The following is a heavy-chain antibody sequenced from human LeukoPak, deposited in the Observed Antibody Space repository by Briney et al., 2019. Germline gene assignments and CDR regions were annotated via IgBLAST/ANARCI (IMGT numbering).Heavy chain of an antibody. Sequence: SETLSLTCTVSGVSISSTNYYWGWLRQPPGKGLEWIGSTYYSGSTYYNPSRKSRVTISVDTSRNQFSLKLSSVTAADTAVYYCARHYSSAASCFDYWGQGTLVAVSS. V-gene: IGHV4-39*01. CDR3: ARHYSSAASCFDY. CDR1: GVSISSTNYY. CDR2: TYYSGST. J-gene: IGHJ4*02. D-gene: IGHD2-2*01.